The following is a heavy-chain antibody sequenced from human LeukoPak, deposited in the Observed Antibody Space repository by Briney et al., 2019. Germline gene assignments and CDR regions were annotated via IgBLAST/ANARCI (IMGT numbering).Heavy chain of an antibody. CDR3: AKDRALGKRRVFYFDY. D-gene: IGHD7-27*01. Sequence: PGGALRLSCAPSLFTFIIYVMSWVRQAPGKGREWVASIIGSGGITYYADSVKGRLPISRDNSRNTLHLHMNSLRDEDTSVYYCAKDRALGKRRVFYFDYWGQGTLVTVSS. CDR2: IIGSGGIT. CDR1: LFTFIIYV. J-gene: IGHJ4*02. V-gene: IGHV3-23*01.